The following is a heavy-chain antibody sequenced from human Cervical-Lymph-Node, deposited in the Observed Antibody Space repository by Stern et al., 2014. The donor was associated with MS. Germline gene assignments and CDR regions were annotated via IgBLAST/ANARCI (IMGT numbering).Heavy chain of an antibody. CDR1: GYTFTSYD. CDR2: MNPNSGNT. CDR3: ARRSCAARPTSCAFDI. Sequence: QVPLVQSGAEVKKPGASVKVSCKASGYTFTSYDINWVRQATGPGLELMGWMNPNSGNTGYAQKFQGRVTMTRNTSISTAYMELSSLRSEDTAVYYCARRSCAARPTSCAFDIWGQGTMVTVSS. D-gene: IGHD6-6*01. V-gene: IGHV1-8*01. J-gene: IGHJ3*02.